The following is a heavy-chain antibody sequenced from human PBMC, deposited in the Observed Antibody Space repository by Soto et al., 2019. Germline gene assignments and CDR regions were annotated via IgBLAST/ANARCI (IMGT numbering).Heavy chain of an antibody. V-gene: IGHV3-48*01. Sequence: EVQLVESGGGLVQPGGSLRLSCAASGFTFSSYSMNWVRQAPGKGLEWVSHISSSGTTIKYADSVKGRFTISRDNAKNSLDLQMNSLRAEDTAMYYCARRHDYADYWGQGTLVTVSS. J-gene: IGHJ4*02. CDR2: ISSSGTTI. CDR3: ARRHDYADY. CDR1: GFTFSSYS.